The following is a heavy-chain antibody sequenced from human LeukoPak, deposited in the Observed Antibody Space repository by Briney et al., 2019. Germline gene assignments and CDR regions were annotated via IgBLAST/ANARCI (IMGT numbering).Heavy chain of an antibody. J-gene: IGHJ4*02. CDR2: IYHSGST. D-gene: IGHD3-22*01. CDR3: ARIGGGYYDSSGYPEAFDY. V-gene: IGHV4-4*02. CDR1: GGSISSSNW. Sequence: PSGTLSLTCAVSGGSISSSNWWSWVRQPPGKGLEWIGEIYHSGSTNYNPSLKSRVTISVDKSKNQFSLKLSSVTAADTAVYYCARIGGGYYDSSGYPEAFDYWGQGTLVTVSS.